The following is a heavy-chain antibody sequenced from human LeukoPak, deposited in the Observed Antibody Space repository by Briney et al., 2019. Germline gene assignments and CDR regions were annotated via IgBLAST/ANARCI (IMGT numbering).Heavy chain of an antibody. CDR3: ASQITMIGTEYFQH. V-gene: IGHV4-59*01. CDR1: GGSISSYY. CDR2: IYYSGST. Sequence: SETLSLTCTVSGGSISSYYWSWIRQPPGKGLEWIGYIYYSGSTNYNPSLKSRVTISVDTSKNQFSLKLSSVTAADTAVYYCASQITMIGTEYFQHWGQGTLVTVSS. J-gene: IGHJ1*01. D-gene: IGHD3-22*01.